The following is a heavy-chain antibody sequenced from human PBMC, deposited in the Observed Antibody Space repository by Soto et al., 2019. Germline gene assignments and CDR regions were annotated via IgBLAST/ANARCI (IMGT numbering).Heavy chain of an antibody. J-gene: IGHJ4*02. CDR2: ISSSSSYI. V-gene: IGHV3-21*01. CDR1: GFTFSSYS. D-gene: IGHD4-17*01. CDR3: AARLDYGDYTFDY. Sequence: GGSLRLSCAASGFTFSSYSMNWVRQAPGKGLEWVSSISSSSSYIYYADSVKGRFTISRDNAKNSLYLQMNSLRAEDTAVYYCAARLDYGDYTFDYWGQGTLVTVPQ.